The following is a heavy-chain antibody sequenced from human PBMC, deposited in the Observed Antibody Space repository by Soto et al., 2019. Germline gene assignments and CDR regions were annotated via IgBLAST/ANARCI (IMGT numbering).Heavy chain of an antibody. D-gene: IGHD2-21*01. Sequence: SETRSLTCTVCGGSISSSSYYWGWIRQPPGKGLEWIGSIYYSGSTFYNPSPKSRVAMSIDTSKNQFSLDLTSVTATDTAVYYCTKVVIPGTRHMD. J-gene: IGHJ6*03. CDR2: IYYSGST. CDR1: GGSISSSSYY. CDR3: TKVVIPGTRHMD. V-gene: IGHV4-39*01.